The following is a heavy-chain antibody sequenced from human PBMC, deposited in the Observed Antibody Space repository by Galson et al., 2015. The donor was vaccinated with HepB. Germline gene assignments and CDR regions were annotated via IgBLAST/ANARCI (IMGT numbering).Heavy chain of an antibody. CDR1: GGSISSNSYY. D-gene: IGHD2-2*01. J-gene: IGHJ4*02. CDR2: IYYTGNS. V-gene: IGHV4-39*01. CDR3: ARHLYCTSTSCYAGGYYFDF. Sequence: ETLSLTCTVSGGSISSNSYYWGWIRQPPGKGLEWIGTIYYTGNSYYNPSLKSRVTISVDTSKNQFSLQLSSVTAADTAVYYCARHLYCTSTSCYAGGYYFDFWGQGTLVTVSS.